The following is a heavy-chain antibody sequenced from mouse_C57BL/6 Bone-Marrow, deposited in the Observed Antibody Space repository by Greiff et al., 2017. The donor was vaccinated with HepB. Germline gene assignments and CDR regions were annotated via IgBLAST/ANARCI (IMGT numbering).Heavy chain of an antibody. CDR3: ARCDGYYRYAMDY. CDR1: GYTFTDYN. D-gene: IGHD2-3*01. J-gene: IGHJ4*01. V-gene: IGHV1-22*01. Sequence: VQLQQSGPELVKPGASVKMSCKASGYTFTDYNMHWVKQSHGKSLEWIGYINPNNGGTSYNQKFKGKATLTVNKSSSTAYMELRSLTSEDAAVYYCARCDGYYRYAMDYGGQGTSVTVSS. CDR2: INPNNGGT.